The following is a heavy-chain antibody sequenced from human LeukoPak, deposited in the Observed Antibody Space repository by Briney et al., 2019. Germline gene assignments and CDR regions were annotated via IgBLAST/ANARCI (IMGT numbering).Heavy chain of an antibody. Sequence: GGPLRLSCVASGFTFSGYWMHWVRQAPGKGLEWVSRIKGDGSSTSYTDSVKGRFTISRDNAKKTLYLQMNSLRAEDTAVYYCAKSDWFDPWGQGTLVTVSS. CDR1: GFTFSGYW. CDR3: AKSDWFDP. CDR2: IKGDGSST. V-gene: IGHV3-74*01. J-gene: IGHJ5*02.